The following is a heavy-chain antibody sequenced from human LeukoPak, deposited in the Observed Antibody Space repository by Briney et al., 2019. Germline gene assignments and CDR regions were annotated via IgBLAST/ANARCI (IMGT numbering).Heavy chain of an antibody. CDR3: ARDQYYGSGSYSGFDY. CDR1: GGSISGGSYY. J-gene: IGHJ4*02. D-gene: IGHD3-10*01. V-gene: IGHV4-61*02. Sequence: SQTLSLTCTVSGGSISGGSYYWSWIRQPAGKGLEWIGRIYTSGSTNYNPSLKSRVTISVDTSRNQFSLKLSSVTAADAAVYYCARDQYYGSGSYSGFDYWGEGTLVTVSS. CDR2: IYTSGST.